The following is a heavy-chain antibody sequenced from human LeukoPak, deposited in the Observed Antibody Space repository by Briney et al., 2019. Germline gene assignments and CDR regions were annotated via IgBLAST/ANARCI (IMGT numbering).Heavy chain of an antibody. D-gene: IGHD3-22*01. CDR2: IYYSGST. CDR3: AREGYDSSGYWCPFY. V-gene: IGHV4-59*01. Sequence: SETLSLTCTVSGGSISSYYWSWIRQPPGKGLEWIGYIYYSGSTNYNPSLKSRVTISVDTSKNQFSLKLSSVTAADTAVYYCAREGYDSSGYWCPFYWGQGTLVTVSS. J-gene: IGHJ4*02. CDR1: GGSISSYY.